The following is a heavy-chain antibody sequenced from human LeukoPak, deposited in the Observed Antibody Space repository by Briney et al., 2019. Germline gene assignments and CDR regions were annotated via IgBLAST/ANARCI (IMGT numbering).Heavy chain of an antibody. CDR2: IIPIFGTA. V-gene: IGHV1-69*05. CDR1: GGTFSSYA. D-gene: IGHD3-22*01. Sequence: SVKVSCKASGGTFSSYAISWVRQAPGQGLEWMGRIIPIFGTANYAQKFQARVTITTDESTSTAYMELSSLRSEDTAVYYCARDQYYYDSSGYRFDYWGQGTLVTVSS. J-gene: IGHJ4*02. CDR3: ARDQYYYDSSGYRFDY.